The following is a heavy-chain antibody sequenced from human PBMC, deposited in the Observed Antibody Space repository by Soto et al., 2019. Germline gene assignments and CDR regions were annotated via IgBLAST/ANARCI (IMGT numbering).Heavy chain of an antibody. CDR3: ARSGYCSSTSCFGMGRWFDP. CDR1: GGSFSGYY. V-gene: IGHV4-34*01. Sequence: QVQLQQWGAGLLKPSETLSLTCAVYGGSFSGYYWSWTRQPPGKGLEWIGEINHSGSTNYNPSLKSRVTISVDTSKNQFSLKLSSVTAADTAVYYCARSGYCSSTSCFGMGRWFDPWGQGTLVIVSS. CDR2: INHSGST. J-gene: IGHJ5*02. D-gene: IGHD2-2*01.